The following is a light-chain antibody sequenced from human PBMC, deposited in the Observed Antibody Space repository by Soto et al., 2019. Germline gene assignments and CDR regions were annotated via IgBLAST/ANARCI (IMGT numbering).Light chain of an antibody. J-gene: IGLJ1*01. CDR3: CSYATSGTYV. Sequence: QSVLTQPASGSGSPGQSITISCSGTSSDVGSYNLVSWYQKHPGKAPKVMISEDSKRPSGVSYRFSGSKSGNTASLTISGLQAEDEANYYCCSYATSGTYVFGTGTKVTVL. CDR2: EDS. CDR1: SSDVGSYNL. V-gene: IGLV2-23*01.